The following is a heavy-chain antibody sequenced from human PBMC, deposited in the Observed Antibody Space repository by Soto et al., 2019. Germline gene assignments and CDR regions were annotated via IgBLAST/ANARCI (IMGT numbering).Heavy chain of an antibody. D-gene: IGHD2-15*01. J-gene: IGHJ4*02. CDR2: SRSKANNYIT. CDR3: ARDSSSCRASYCYFDN. CDR1: GFTFSDPL. V-gene: IGHV3-72*01. Sequence: GGSLRLSRAASGFTFSDPLLGWGRPAPGKRRGWVGRSRSKANNYITEYAASVKGRFTISRDDSKNSLYLQMNSLKTEDTAVYFCARDSSSCRASYCYFDNWGQGTRVTVSS.